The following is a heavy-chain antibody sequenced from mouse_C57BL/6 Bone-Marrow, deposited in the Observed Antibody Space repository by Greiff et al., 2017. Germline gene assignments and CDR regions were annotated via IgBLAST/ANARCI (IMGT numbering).Heavy chain of an antibody. CDR3: ARVGRAYYYAMDY. Sequence: VQLQQSGAELAKPGASVKLSCKASGYTFTSYWMHWVKQRPGQGLEWIGYINPSSGYTKYNQKVKDKTTLTADKSSSTAYMQLSSLTYEGSAVYYCARVGRAYYYAMDYWGQGTSVTVSS. D-gene: IGHD3-3*01. V-gene: IGHV1-7*01. J-gene: IGHJ4*01. CDR2: INPSSGYT. CDR1: GYTFTSYW.